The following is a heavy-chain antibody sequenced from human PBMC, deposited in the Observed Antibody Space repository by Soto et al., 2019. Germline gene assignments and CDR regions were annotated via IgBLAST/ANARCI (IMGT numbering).Heavy chain of an antibody. Sequence: EVQLVESGGGLVKPGGSLRLSCAASGFTFSNAWMSWVRQAPGKGLEWVGRIKSKTDGGTTDYAAPVKGRFSISRNDSKNPLYLQMNSLKTEDTAVYYCTTRGITIFGVVPYYYMDVWGKGTTVTVSS. CDR1: GFTFSNAW. CDR3: TTRGITIFGVVPYYYMDV. D-gene: IGHD3-3*01. J-gene: IGHJ6*03. CDR2: IKSKTDGGTT. V-gene: IGHV3-15*01.